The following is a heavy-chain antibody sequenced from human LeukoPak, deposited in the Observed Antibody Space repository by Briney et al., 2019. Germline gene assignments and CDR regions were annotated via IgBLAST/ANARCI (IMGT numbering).Heavy chain of an antibody. Sequence: ASVKVSCKVSGYTLTELSMHWVRQAPGKGLEWMGGFDPEDGETIYAQKFQGRVTMTEDTSTDTAYMELSSLRSEDTAVYYCARGAPAYSSSSAFDYWGQGTLVTVSS. CDR1: GYTLTELS. J-gene: IGHJ4*02. D-gene: IGHD6-6*01. CDR3: ARGAPAYSSSSAFDY. V-gene: IGHV1-24*01. CDR2: FDPEDGET.